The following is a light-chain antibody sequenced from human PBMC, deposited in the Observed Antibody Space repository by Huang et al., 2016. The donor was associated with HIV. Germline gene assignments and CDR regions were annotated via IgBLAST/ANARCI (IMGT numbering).Light chain of an antibody. Sequence: EIVLTQSPGTLSLSPGERATLSCRASQSVTSRSLAVYQQKPGQAPRLLIYGATSRATGIPDRFSGSATDFTGTDFTLTISRLEPEDFAVYYCHQYGSSPWTFGQGTKVEI. CDR3: HQYGSSPWT. CDR1: QSVTSRS. V-gene: IGKV3-20*01. J-gene: IGKJ1*01. CDR2: GAT.